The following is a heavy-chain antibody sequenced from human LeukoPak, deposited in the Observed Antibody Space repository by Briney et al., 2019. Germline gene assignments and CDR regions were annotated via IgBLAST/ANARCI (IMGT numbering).Heavy chain of an antibody. CDR3: ARVWGAIDY. D-gene: IGHD1-26*01. Sequence: ASVKVSCKVSGYTLTELSMHWVRQAPGKGLEWMGGFDPEDGETIYAQKFQGRVTMTRDTSISTAYMELSSLRSEDTAVYYCARVWGAIDYWGQGTLVTVSS. J-gene: IGHJ4*02. CDR1: GYTLTELS. V-gene: IGHV1-24*01. CDR2: FDPEDGET.